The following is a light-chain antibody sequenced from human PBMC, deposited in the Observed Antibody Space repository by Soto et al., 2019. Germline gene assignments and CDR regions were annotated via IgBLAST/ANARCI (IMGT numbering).Light chain of an antibody. CDR2: EVS. Sequence: QSVLTQPAAVSGSRGQSVTISCTGTSSDVGGYNYVSWFQQHPGTAPKLMIYEVSNRPSGVSHRFSGSKSGNTASLTISGLQVEDEAEHYCSSKPSSSTQYVFRDGTKATVL. CDR1: SSDVGGYNY. CDR3: SSKPSSSTQYV. V-gene: IGLV2-14*01. J-gene: IGLJ1*01.